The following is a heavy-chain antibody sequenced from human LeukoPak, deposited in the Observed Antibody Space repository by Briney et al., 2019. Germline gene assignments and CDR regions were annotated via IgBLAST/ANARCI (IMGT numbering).Heavy chain of an antibody. V-gene: IGHV3-53*01. D-gene: IGHD3-22*01. CDR1: GFTVSSNS. J-gene: IGHJ4*02. Sequence: GGSLRLSCTVSGFTVSSNSMSWVRQAPGKGLEWVSFIYSDNTHYSDSVKGRFTISRDNSKNTLYLQMNSLRAEDTAVYYCANTYYYDSSGPPHLWGQGTLVTVSS. CDR3: ANTYYYDSSGPPHL. CDR2: IYSDNT.